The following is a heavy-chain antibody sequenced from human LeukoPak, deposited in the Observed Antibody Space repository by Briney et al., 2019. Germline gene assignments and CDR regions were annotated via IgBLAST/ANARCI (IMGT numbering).Heavy chain of an antibody. CDR1: GYTFTGYY. V-gene: IGHV1-2*02. D-gene: IGHD3-10*01. CDR3: ARRTMVRGVN. CDR2: INPNGGGT. J-gene: IGHJ4*02. Sequence: ASVKVSCKASGYTFTGYYMHWVRQAPGQGLEWMGWINPNGGGTNYAQKFQGRVTMTRDTSISTAYMELSSLRSEDTAVYYCARRTMVRGVNWGQGTLVTVSS.